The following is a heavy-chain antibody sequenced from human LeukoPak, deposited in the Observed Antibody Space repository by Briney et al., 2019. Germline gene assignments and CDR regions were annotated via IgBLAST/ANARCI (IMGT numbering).Heavy chain of an antibody. J-gene: IGHJ4*02. CDR1: GYTFTSYA. CDR2: INAGNGNT. V-gene: IGHV1-3*03. Sequence: ASVKVSCKVSGYTFTSYAIHWVRQAPGQRLEWMGWINAGNGNTHYSQEFQGRVTITRDTSASTVYMELSSLRSEDMAVYYCARGRPGTYFDYWGQGTLVTVSS. CDR3: ARGRPGTYFDY.